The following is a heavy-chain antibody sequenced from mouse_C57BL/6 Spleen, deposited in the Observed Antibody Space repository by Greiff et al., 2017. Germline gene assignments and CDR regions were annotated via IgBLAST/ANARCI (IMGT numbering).Heavy chain of an antibody. CDR1: GYAFSRYW. V-gene: IGHV1-80*01. J-gene: IGHJ3*01. D-gene: IGHD4-1*01. CDR2: IYPGDGDT. CDR3: ARMNWEEG. Sequence: VQLQQSGAELAKPGASVKISCKASGYAFSRYWLNWVKPRPGKGLEWIGPIYPGDGDTNYNVKFKGKAALTADKSSITAYMQLSSLTSEDSAVYFVARMNWEEGWGQGTLGTVAA.